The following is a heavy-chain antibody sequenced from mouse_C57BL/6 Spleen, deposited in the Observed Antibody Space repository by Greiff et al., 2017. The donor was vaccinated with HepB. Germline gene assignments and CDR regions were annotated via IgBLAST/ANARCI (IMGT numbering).Heavy chain of an antibody. J-gene: IGHJ2*01. CDR2: IDPSDSET. D-gene: IGHD3-3*01. CDR3: ARRRDVGYFDY. CDR1: GYTFTSYW. Sequence: VQLQQPGAELVRPGSSVKLSCKASGYTFTSYWMHWVKQRPIQGLEWIGNIDPSDSETHYNQKFKDKATLTVDKSSSTAYMQLSSLTSEDSAVYYCARRRDVGYFDYWGQGTTLTVSS. V-gene: IGHV1-52*01.